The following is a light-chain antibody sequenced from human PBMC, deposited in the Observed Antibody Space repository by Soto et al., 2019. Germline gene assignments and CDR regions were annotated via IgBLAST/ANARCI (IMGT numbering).Light chain of an antibody. Sequence: EVVLTQSPGTLSLSPGEGATLSCRTSPSVDSNLAWYQQKPGQAPRLLIYGASTRATGIPARFSGSGSGTEFTLTISSLQSEDFAVYYCQQYNNWPQTCGQGTKVDIK. CDR3: QQYNNWPQT. CDR2: GAS. V-gene: IGKV3-15*01. J-gene: IGKJ1*01. CDR1: PSVDSN.